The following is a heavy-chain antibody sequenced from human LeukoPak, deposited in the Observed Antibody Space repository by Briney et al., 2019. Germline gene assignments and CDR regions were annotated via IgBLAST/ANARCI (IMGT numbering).Heavy chain of an antibody. D-gene: IGHD7-27*01. J-gene: IGHJ5*01. CDR2: IRGDGSEE. V-gene: IGHV3-7*04. Sequence: GGSLRLSCAASGFTFSANWMTWVRQAPGRGLEWVANIRGDGSEEYYGDSVRGRFTISRDNAKNSVDLQMHSLRVEDTDVYYCARVLGLKGFDSWGQGTLVTVSS. CDR3: ARVLGLKGFDS. CDR1: GFTFSANW.